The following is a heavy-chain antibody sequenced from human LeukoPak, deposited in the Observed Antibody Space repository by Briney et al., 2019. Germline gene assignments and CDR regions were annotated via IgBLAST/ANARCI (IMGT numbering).Heavy chain of an antibody. CDR1: GFILSSNY. Sequence: GGSLRLSCAASGFILSSNYMSWLRQAPCEGMECVSVNYSAGSSYYADSVKGRITISRDNAKNPLYLQMNSLRAEDTAVYYCARGDYFDYWGQGTLVTVSS. CDR3: ARGDYFDY. J-gene: IGHJ4*02. CDR2: NYSAGSS. V-gene: IGHV3-53*01.